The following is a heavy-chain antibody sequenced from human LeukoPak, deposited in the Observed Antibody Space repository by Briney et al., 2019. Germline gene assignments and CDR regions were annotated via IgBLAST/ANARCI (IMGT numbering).Heavy chain of an antibody. D-gene: IGHD1-26*01. CDR3: ARDGVGTALDL. CDR1: GFIFRSYS. V-gene: IGHV3-30*16. Sequence: GGVPRISCANPGFIFRSYSMQLGRPAPGRGAEWVAVVSYDGSGENYADSVNGRFTISRDNSKNTLYLQMNSLRAEDTAVFYCARDGVGTALDLWGQGIMVTVSS. CDR2: VSYDGSGE. J-gene: IGHJ3*01.